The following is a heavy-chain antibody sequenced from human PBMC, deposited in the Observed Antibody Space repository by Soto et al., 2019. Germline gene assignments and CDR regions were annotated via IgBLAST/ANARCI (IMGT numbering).Heavy chain of an antibody. V-gene: IGHV4-39*01. CDR2: IYYSGST. CDR3: ASLSERDIYYHRSGYFLY. D-gene: IGHD3-22*01. Sequence: SETLSLTCTVSGGSISSSSYYWGWIRQPPGKGLEWIGSIYYSGSTYYNPSLKSRVTISVDTSKNQFSLKLSSVTAADTAVYYCASLSERDIYYHRSGYFLYWGPGPLLTVSS. J-gene: IGHJ4*02. CDR1: GGSISSSSYY.